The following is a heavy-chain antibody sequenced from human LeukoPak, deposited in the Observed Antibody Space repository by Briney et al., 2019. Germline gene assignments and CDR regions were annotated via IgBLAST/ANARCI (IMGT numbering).Heavy chain of an antibody. V-gene: IGHV3-13*01. J-gene: IGHJ5*02. CDR3: ARARNGGSFDP. Sequence: GGSLRLSCAASGFPFSSHDMHWVRQAPGKTLEWVSVIGADGDIYYSVSVKGRFTISRENAKNSFYLQMNSLRAGDTAVYYCARARNGGSFDPWGQGALVTVSS. CDR2: IGADGDI. D-gene: IGHD3-16*01. CDR1: GFPFSSHD.